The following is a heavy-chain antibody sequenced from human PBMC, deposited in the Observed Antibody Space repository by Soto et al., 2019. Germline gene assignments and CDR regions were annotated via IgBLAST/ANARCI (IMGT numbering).Heavy chain of an antibody. V-gene: IGHV3-30*03. CDR3: ARSRDGYSFYFYYGMDV. CDR1: GFTFTSYG. D-gene: IGHD4-4*01. J-gene: IGHJ6*02. CDR2: ILHDGSAE. Sequence: PGGSLRLSCGASGFTFTSYGMHWFRQAPGKGLEWMALILHDGSAEYYADSVKGRFTISRDNSKSTLYLQMNSLRAEDTAVYYCARSRDGYSFYFYYGMDVWGQGTTVTVSS.